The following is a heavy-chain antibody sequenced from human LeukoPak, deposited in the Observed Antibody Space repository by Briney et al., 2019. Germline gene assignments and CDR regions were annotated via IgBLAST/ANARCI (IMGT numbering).Heavy chain of an antibody. J-gene: IGHJ4*02. CDR1: GGSVSSNSAA. D-gene: IGHD3-22*01. CDR2: TYYRSKWYN. Sequence: SQTLSLTCAISGGSVSSNSAAWNWIRQSPSRGLEWLGRTYYRSKWYNDYAVSVKSRITINPDTSKNQFSLQLNSVTPEDTAVYYCARDIYYDSSAVGIFDYWGQGTLVTVSS. CDR3: ARDIYYDSSAVGIFDY. V-gene: IGHV6-1*01.